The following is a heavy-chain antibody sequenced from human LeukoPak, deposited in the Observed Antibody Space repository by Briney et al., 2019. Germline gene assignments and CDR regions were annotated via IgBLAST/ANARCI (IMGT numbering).Heavy chain of an antibody. D-gene: IGHD5-24*01. J-gene: IGHJ5*02. CDR1: GGSFSGYY. Sequence: PSETLSLTCAVYGGSFSGYYWSWIRQPPGKGLEWIGEINHSGSTNYNPSLKSRVTISVDTSKNQFSLKLSSVTAADTAVYYCARGLRWTGFRFDPWGQGTLVTLSS. V-gene: IGHV4-34*01. CDR2: INHSGST. CDR3: ARGLRWTGFRFDP.